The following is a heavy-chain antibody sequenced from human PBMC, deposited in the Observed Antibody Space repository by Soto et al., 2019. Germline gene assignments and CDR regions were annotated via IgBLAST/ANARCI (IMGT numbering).Heavy chain of an antibody. D-gene: IGHD5-12*01. CDR3: ARECVDTVTSITIPFDY. Sequence: PGGSPRLSCATSGFTFSRCDMNWVRQAPGKGLEWVSFISSSASYMYYADSVKGRFTISRDNSKKSLYLQMNSLRADDTAVYYCARECVDTVTSITIPFDYWGQGALVTVSS. CDR1: GFTFSRCD. V-gene: IGHV3-21*01. J-gene: IGHJ4*02. CDR2: ISSSASYM.